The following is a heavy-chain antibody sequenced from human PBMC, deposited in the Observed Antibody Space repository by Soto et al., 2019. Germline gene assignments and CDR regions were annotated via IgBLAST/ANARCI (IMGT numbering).Heavy chain of an antibody. J-gene: IGHJ6*02. V-gene: IGHV3-30-3*01. Sequence: PGGSLRLSCAASGFTFSSYAMHWVRQAPGKGLEWVAVISYDGSNKYYADSVKGRFTISRDNSKNTLYLQMNSLRAEDTAVYYCARSGRSSSSPGDEYYYYYCGMDVWGQGTTVTVAS. CDR3: ARSGRSSSSPGDEYYYYYCGMDV. CDR2: ISYDGSNK. CDR1: GFTFSSYA. D-gene: IGHD6-13*01.